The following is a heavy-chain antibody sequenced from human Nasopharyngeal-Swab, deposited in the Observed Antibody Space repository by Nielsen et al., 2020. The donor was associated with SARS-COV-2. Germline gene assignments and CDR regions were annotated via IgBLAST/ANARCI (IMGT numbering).Heavy chain of an antibody. Sequence: WIRQPPGKGLEWIGYIYYSGSTNYNPSPKSRVTISVDTSKNQFSLKLSSVTAADTAVYYCARVVMVYAIYWFDPWGQGTLVTVPS. V-gene: IGHV4-59*01. CDR3: ARVVMVYAIYWFDP. J-gene: IGHJ5*02. CDR2: IYYSGST. D-gene: IGHD2-8*01.